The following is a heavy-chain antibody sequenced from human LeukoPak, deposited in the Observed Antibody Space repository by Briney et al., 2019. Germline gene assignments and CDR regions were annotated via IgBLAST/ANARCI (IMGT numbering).Heavy chain of an antibody. Sequence: SETLSLTCTVSGGSISSYYWSWIRQPPGKGLEWIGYIYYSGSTNYNPSLKSRVTISVDTSKNQFSLKLSSVTAADTAVYYCARVAGGGYSYGYDYWGQGTLVTVSS. CDR2: IYYSGST. J-gene: IGHJ4*02. V-gene: IGHV4-59*01. D-gene: IGHD5-18*01. CDR3: ARVAGGGYSYGYDY. CDR1: GGSISSYY.